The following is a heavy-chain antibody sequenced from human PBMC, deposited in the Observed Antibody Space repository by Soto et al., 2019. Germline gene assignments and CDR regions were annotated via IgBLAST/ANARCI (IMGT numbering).Heavy chain of an antibody. D-gene: IGHD5-18*01. CDR3: TRQRIQLWLARVGYYYGMDV. V-gene: IGHV3-7*03. J-gene: IGHJ6*02. Sequence: GGSLRLSCAASGFTFSSYWMSWVRQAPGKGLEWVANIKQDGSEKYYVDSVKGRFTISRDNAKNTAYLQMNSLKTEDTAVYYCTRQRIQLWLARVGYYYGMDVWGQGTTVTVSS. CDR1: GFTFSSYW. CDR2: IKQDGSEK.